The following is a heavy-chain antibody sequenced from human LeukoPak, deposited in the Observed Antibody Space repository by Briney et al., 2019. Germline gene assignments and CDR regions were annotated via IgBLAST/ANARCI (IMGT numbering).Heavy chain of an antibody. CDR1: GFTFSYYY. D-gene: IGHD6-19*01. CDR3: AIAVADREGFDY. J-gene: IGHJ4*02. Sequence: PGGSRRLSCAASGFTFSYYYMSWIRQSPGKGLEWVSYIIISGSTIYYADSLKGRFPISTANAKNSLYLRVDDLRAEDPAVYYCAIAVADREGFDYWGQGTLVTVPS. V-gene: IGHV3-11*01. CDR2: IIISGSTI.